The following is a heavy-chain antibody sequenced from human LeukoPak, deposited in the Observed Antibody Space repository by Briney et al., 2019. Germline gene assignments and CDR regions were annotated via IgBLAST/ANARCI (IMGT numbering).Heavy chain of an antibody. CDR3: AKGRGMDV. V-gene: IGHV3-23*01. Sequence: GGSLRLSCAASGFTFSSYAMNWVRQAPGKGLEWVSAIGGIGDRMDYADSVKGRFSVSRDNSKTTLYLQMDSLRAEDTAVYYCAKGRGMDVWGKGTTVTVSS. J-gene: IGHJ6*04. CDR2: IGGIGDRM. CDR1: GFTFSSYA.